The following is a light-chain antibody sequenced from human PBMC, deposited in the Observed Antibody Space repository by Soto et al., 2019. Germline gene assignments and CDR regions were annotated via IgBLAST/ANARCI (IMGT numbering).Light chain of an antibody. Sequence: PGERVTLSCRASQRVSSSYLTWYQQRPGQAPGLLIYGASTRATSIPARFSGSGPGTDFTLTISSLQPEDFAVYYCQQDYNLPPITFGQGTRLEIK. CDR2: GAS. J-gene: IGKJ5*01. V-gene: IGKV3D-7*01. CDR3: QQDYNLPPIT. CDR1: QRVSSSY.